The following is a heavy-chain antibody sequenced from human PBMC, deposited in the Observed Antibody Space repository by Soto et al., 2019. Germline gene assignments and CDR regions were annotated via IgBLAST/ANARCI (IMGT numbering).Heavy chain of an antibody. D-gene: IGHD6-6*01. CDR1: GYTFTGYY. V-gene: IGHV1-2*04. CDR3: ARDRGSSRSNFDY. CDR2: INPNSGGT. Sequence: QVQLVQSGAEVKKPGASVKVSCTASGYTFTGYYMHWVRQAPGQGLEWMGWINPNSGGTNYAQKFQGWVTMTRDTSISTAYMELSRLRSDDTAVYYCARDRGSSRSNFDYWGQGTLVTVSS. J-gene: IGHJ4*02.